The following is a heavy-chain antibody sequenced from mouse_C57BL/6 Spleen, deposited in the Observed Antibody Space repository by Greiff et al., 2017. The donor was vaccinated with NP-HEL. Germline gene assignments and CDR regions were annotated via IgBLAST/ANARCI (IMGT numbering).Heavy chain of an antibody. D-gene: IGHD1-1*01. Sequence: EVKLMESGGGSVKPGGSLKLSCAASGFTFSSYAMSWVRQTPEKRLEWVATISDGGSYTYYPDNVKGRFTISRDNAKNNLYLQMSHLKSEDTAMYYCARGDYYSGTVWYFDVWGTGTTVTVSS. V-gene: IGHV5-4*03. CDR2: ISDGGSYT. CDR3: ARGDYYSGTVWYFDV. CDR1: GFTFSSYA. J-gene: IGHJ1*03.